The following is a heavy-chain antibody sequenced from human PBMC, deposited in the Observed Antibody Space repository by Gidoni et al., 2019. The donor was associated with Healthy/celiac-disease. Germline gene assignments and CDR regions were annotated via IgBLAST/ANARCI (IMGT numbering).Heavy chain of an antibody. J-gene: IGHJ5*02. V-gene: IGHV3-66*01. D-gene: IGHD6-19*01. CDR2: IYSGGST. CDR1: AFPVSIHY. Sequence: EVQLVESVGGLVQPVGSLRLSCAAPAFPVSIHYMSWVRQAPGKGMEWVSVIYSGGSTNYADSVKGRLTISRDNSKNTRYLQMNSLRAEDTAVYYCARFVAVAGNTEKNWFDPWGQGTLVTVSS. CDR3: ARFVAVAGNTEKNWFDP.